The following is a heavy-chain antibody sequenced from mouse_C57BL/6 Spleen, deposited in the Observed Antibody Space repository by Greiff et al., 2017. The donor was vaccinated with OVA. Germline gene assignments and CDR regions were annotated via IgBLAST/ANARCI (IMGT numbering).Heavy chain of an antibody. CDR1: GYTFTSYW. Sequence: VQLQQPGAELVKPGASVKLSCKASGYTFTSYWMQWVKQRPGQGLEWIGEIDPSDSYTNSNQKFKGKATLTVDTSDSTAYMQLSSLTSKDSAVYNCARKRVRGGDYAMDYWGQGTSVTVSS. V-gene: IGHV1-50*01. CDR3: ARKRVRGGDYAMDY. D-gene: IGHD2-12*01. J-gene: IGHJ4*01. CDR2: IDPSDSYT.